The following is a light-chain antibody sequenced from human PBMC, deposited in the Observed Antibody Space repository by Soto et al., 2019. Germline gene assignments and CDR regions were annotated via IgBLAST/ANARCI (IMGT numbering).Light chain of an antibody. CDR1: HGISSY. V-gene: IGKV1-9*01. Sequence: PLTQSPSSLSASVGDRVTITCRASHGISSYLAWYQQKPGKAPKLLIYAASTLQSGVPSRFSGSGSGTDFTLTISTLQPEDFATYYCQQLNSYPSFGGGTKVEIK. CDR2: AAS. J-gene: IGKJ4*01. CDR3: QQLNSYPS.